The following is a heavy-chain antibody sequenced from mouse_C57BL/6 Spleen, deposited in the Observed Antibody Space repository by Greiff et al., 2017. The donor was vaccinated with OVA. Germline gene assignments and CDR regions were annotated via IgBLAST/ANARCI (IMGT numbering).Heavy chain of an antibody. CDR1: GYTFTSYW. CDR2: IDPSDSYT. CDR3: ARRIYYGSSPYAMDY. D-gene: IGHD1-1*01. Sequence: QVQLQQPGAELVMPGASVKLSCKASGYTFTSYWMHWVKQRPGQGLEWIGEIDPSDSYTNYNQKFKGKSTLTVDKSSSTAYMQLSSLTSEDSAVYYCARRIYYGSSPYAMDYWGQGTSVTVSS. J-gene: IGHJ4*01. V-gene: IGHV1-69*01.